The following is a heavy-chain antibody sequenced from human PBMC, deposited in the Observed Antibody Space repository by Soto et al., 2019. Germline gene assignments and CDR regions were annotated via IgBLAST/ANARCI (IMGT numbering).Heavy chain of an antibody. D-gene: IGHD3-22*01. CDR2: IKPSGGST. Sequence: ASVKVSCKASGYTFTSYYMHWVRQAPGQGLEWMGIIKPSGGSTSYAQKFQGRVTMTRDTSTSTVYMELSSLRSEDTAVYYCSGDATTYYYDSSGSSPLYGMDVWGQGTTVTVSS. CDR1: GYTFTSYY. V-gene: IGHV1-46*01. J-gene: IGHJ6*02. CDR3: SGDATTYYYDSSGSSPLYGMDV.